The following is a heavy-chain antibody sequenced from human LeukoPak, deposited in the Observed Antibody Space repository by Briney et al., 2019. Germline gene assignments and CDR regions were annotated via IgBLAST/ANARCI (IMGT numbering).Heavy chain of an antibody. Sequence: SETLSLTCTVSGGSISSGDYYWSWIRQPPGKGLEWIGYIYYSGSTYYNPSLKSRVTISVDTSKNQFSLKLSSVTAADTAVYYCARDDYYDSSGHAFDIWGQGTMVTVSS. D-gene: IGHD3-22*01. CDR1: GGSISSGDYY. CDR2: IYYSGST. CDR3: ARDDYYDSSGHAFDI. J-gene: IGHJ3*02. V-gene: IGHV4-30-4*01.